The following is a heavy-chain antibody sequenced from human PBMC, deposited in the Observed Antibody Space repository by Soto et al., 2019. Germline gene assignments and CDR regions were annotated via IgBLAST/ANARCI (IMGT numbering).Heavy chain of an antibody. CDR1: GYTFTSYY. Sequence: ASVKVSCKASGYTFTSYYMHWVRQAPGQGLEWMGMINPSDGNTNYAQKFQGRVTMTRDTSTSTAYMELRSLRSDDTAVYYCARDQSHYYYYYYYMDVWGKGTTVTVSS. V-gene: IGHV1-46*01. CDR2: INPSDGNT. CDR3: ARDQSHYYYYYYYMDV. J-gene: IGHJ6*03.